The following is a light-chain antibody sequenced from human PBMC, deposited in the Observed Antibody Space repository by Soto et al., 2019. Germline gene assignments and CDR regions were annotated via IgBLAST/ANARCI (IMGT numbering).Light chain of an antibody. J-gene: IGKJ4*01. V-gene: IGKV3-11*01. CDR3: QQRSNWPLT. Sequence: EIVLTQSPATLSLSPGERATLSCRASQSVSIYLAWYQRKPGQAPRLLIYDASNRATGIPARFSGSGSETDFTLTISSLEPEDFAVYYCQQRSNWPLTFGGGTKVEIK. CDR2: DAS. CDR1: QSVSIY.